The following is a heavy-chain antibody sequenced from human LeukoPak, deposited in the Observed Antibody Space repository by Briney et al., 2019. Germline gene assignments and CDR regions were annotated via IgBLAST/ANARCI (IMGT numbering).Heavy chain of an antibody. J-gene: IGHJ4*02. CDR1: GGSISSGGYY. Sequence: PSETLSLTCTVSGGSISSGGYYWSWIRQPPGKGLEWIGYIYHSGSTNYNPSLKSRVTISEDRSENQFSLKLSSVTAAGTAVYYCARGYYDFWSGKTPPYYFDYWGQGTLVTVSS. CDR3: ARGYYDFWSGKTPPYYFDY. V-gene: IGHV4-30-2*01. CDR2: IYHSGST. D-gene: IGHD3-3*01.